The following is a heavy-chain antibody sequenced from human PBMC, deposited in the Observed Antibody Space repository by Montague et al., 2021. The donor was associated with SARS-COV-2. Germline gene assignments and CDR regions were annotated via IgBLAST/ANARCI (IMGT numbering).Heavy chain of an antibody. Sequence: SETLSLTCTVSGGSISSSSYYWGWIRQPPGKGLEWIGSIYYSGSTYYNPSPKSRVTISVDTSKNQFSLKLSSVTAADTAVYYCARHAPAITMVRGVKLLDWFDPWGQGTLVTVPS. CDR3: ARHAPAITMVRGVKLLDWFDP. J-gene: IGHJ5*02. CDR1: GGSISSSSYY. D-gene: IGHD3-10*01. V-gene: IGHV4-39*01. CDR2: IYYSGST.